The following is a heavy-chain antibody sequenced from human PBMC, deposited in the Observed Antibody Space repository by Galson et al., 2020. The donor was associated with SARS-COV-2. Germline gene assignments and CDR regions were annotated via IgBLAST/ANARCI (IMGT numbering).Heavy chain of an antibody. D-gene: IGHD1-20*01. Sequence: ASVKVSCKADGDTFSSYYIHWVRQAPGQGLEWMGIINPSGMSTYGQRFQGRVTMTRETSTSTVYMELSSLRSEDTAMYYCARVYRITGTRSGMDVWGQGTPVTVSS. J-gene: IGHJ6*02. CDR1: GDTFSSYY. CDR2: INPSGMST. V-gene: IGHV1-46*01. CDR3: ARVYRITGTRSGMDV.